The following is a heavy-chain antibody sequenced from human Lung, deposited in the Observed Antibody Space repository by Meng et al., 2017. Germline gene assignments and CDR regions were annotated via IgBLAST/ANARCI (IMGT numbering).Heavy chain of an antibody. Sequence: QVQLQQWGAGELKTAETLSLTCAVYVGSFSGYQWNWIRQSPGKGLEWIGDINHRGRTNYNPSLTSRVTISVDTSKNQFSLKLSSVTAADTAVYYCARDQGGAGGYWGQGTLVTVSS. D-gene: IGHD2-15*01. V-gene: IGHV4-34*01. J-gene: IGHJ4*02. CDR3: ARDQGGAGGY. CDR1: VGSFSGYQ. CDR2: INHRGRT.